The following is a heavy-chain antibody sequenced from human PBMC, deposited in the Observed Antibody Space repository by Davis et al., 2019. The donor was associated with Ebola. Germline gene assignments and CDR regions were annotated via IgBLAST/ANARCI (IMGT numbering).Heavy chain of an antibody. D-gene: IGHD3-3*01. V-gene: IGHV3-53*01. J-gene: IGHJ6*02. CDR1: GFTVSSNY. CDR3: ARPSWSGYPGPQGMDV. CDR2: IYSGGST. Sequence: GESLKISCAASGFTVSSNYMSWVRQAPGKGLEWVSVIYSGGSTYYADSVKGRFTISRDNSKNTLYLQMNSLRAEDTAVYYCARPSWSGYPGPQGMDVWGQGTTVTVSS.